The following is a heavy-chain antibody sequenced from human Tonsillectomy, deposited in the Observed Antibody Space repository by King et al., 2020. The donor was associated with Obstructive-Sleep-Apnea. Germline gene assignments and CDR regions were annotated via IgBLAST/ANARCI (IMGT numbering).Heavy chain of an antibody. CDR3: ARGWEDEYSGSQDYFDY. J-gene: IGHJ4*02. D-gene: IGHD1-26*01. Sequence: QLQESGPGLVKPSETLSLTCTVSGGPISSYYWSWIRQPPGKGLEWIGYIYYNGSTNYNHSLKSRVTISVDTSKNQFSLKLSSVTAADTAVYYCARGWEDEYSGSQDYFDYWGQGTLVTVSS. V-gene: IGHV4-59*01. CDR1: GGPISSYY. CDR2: IYYNGST.